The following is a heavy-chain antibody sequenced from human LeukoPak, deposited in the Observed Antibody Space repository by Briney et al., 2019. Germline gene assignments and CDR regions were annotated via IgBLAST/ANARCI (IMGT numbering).Heavy chain of an antibody. V-gene: IGHV4-59*01. CDR2: FHYSAST. J-gene: IGHJ4*02. CDR1: GGSISSSY. Sequence: PSETLSLTCTVSGGSISSSYWSWIRQPPGKGLEWIGFFHYSASTSYNPSLQSRVAISADTSKNQFSLDLRSVTAADTAVYYCVSTGGGSGGHWGQGTLVTVSS. CDR3: VSTGGGSGGH. D-gene: IGHD5-12*01.